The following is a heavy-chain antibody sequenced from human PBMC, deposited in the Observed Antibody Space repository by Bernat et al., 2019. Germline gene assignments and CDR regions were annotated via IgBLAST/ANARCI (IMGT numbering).Heavy chain of an antibody. Sequence: EMQLVESGGGLVQPGGSLRLSCAASGFTLSSSWMHWVRQAPGKGLVWVSRISGDGVTTTYADSVKGRFTISRDNDKNTLYLQMNSLRAEDTAVYYCVRLISGNWGQGTLVTVSP. J-gene: IGHJ4*02. CDR3: VRLISGN. V-gene: IGHV3-74*01. CDR2: ISGDGVTT. CDR1: GFTLSSSW. D-gene: IGHD2/OR15-2a*01.